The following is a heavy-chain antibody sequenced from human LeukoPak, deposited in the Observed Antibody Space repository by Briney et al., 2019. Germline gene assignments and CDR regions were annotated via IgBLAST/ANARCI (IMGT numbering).Heavy chain of an antibody. V-gene: IGHV4-59*11. J-gene: IGHJ6*03. CDR2: TSNSGST. Sequence: SETLSLSCTVSVGSISSHYWTWVRESPVKGLEWIGDTSNSGSTSYNPSLKSRVTISIDTSKNQFSLKLSSVTAADTAVYYCGRDALVGYFSYYYMDVWGKGTTVTVSS. CDR3: GRDALVGYFSYYYMDV. CDR1: VGSISSHY. D-gene: IGHD2-15*01.